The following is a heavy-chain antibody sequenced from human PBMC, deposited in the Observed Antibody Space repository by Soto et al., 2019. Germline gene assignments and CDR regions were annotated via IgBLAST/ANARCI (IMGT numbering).Heavy chain of an antibody. Sequence: SVKVSCKASGGTFSSYAISWVRQAPGQGLEWMGGIIPIFGTANYAQKFQGRVTITADESTSTAYMELSSLRSEDTAVYYCASMPGIAVAGTGGRMSPHSFDYWGQGTLVTVSS. CDR3: ASMPGIAVAGTGGRMSPHSFDY. CDR1: GGTFSSYA. CDR2: IIPIFGTA. J-gene: IGHJ4*02. V-gene: IGHV1-69*13. D-gene: IGHD6-19*01.